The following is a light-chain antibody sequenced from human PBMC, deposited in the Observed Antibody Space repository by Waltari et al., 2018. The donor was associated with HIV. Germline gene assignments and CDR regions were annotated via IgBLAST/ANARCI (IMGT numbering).Light chain of an antibody. Sequence: QSVLTQPPSVSGAPGQRVTISCTGSSSNIGAGFEVHWYQQLPGTAPKLRIYANNKRPSGVPDRFSGSKSGTSASLAITGLQAEDEADYYCQSYDSSLRGYAFGTGTKVSVL. V-gene: IGLV1-40*01. CDR3: QSYDSSLRGYA. CDR2: ANN. J-gene: IGLJ1*01. CDR1: SSNIGAGFE.